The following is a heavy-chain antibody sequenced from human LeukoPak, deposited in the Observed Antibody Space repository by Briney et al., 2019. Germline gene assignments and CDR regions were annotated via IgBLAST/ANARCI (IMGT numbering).Heavy chain of an antibody. D-gene: IGHD6-13*01. CDR2: IYYTGVT. J-gene: IGHJ5*02. V-gene: IGHV4-39*07. Sequence: SSQTLSLTCSVSGGSIERSRFYWGWIRQPPGKGLDYIGSIYYTGVTFHSASLKTRVTISLDTSKNQFSLKLSSVTAADTAVYYCARVVPRAIAAAGTTSGGWFDPWGQGTLVTVSS. CDR1: GGSIERSRFY. CDR3: ARVVPRAIAAAGTTSGGWFDP.